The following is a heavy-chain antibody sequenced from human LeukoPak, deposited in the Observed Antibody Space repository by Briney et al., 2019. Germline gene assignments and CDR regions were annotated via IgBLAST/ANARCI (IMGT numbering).Heavy chain of an antibody. CDR2: IYYSGST. D-gene: IGHD3-16*01. Sequence: SQTLSLTCTVSGGSISSGGYYWSWIRQHPGKGPEWIGYIYYSGSTYYNPSLKSRVTISVDTSKNQFSLKLSSVTAADTAVYYCARALPFGGVNFDYWGQGTLVTVSS. J-gene: IGHJ4*02. CDR1: GGSISSGGYY. CDR3: ARALPFGGVNFDY. V-gene: IGHV4-31*03.